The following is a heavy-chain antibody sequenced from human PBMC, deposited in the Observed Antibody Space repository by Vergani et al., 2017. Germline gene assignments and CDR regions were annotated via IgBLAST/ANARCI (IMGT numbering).Heavy chain of an antibody. D-gene: IGHD2-8*02. J-gene: IGHJ5*01. V-gene: IGHV3-74*03. CDR2: IDEYGNRA. CDR3: VRTEYCTGIACNTRFDS. CDR1: GFSFNTYW. Sequence: EVQLVESGGGSVQSGGSLRLSCVASGFSFNTYWMHWVRQVPGKGLMWVARIDEYGNRATYGDFETGRFTISRDNAKNTVFLQMNYLRADDAGVYYCVRTEYCTGIACNTRFDSWGQGALVTVSS.